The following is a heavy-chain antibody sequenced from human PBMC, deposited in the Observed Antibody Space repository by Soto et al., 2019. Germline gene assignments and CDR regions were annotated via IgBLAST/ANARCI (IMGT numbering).Heavy chain of an antibody. V-gene: IGHV3-30*18. Sequence: PGGSLRLSCAASGFTFSSYGLHWVRQAPGKGLEWVAVISYDGSNKYYADSVKGRFTISRDNSKNTLYLQMNSLRAEDTAVYYCAKDLRHNCNDLDYCRQVTLVTVAS. CDR2: ISYDGSNK. CDR3: AKDLRHNCNDLDY. CDR1: GFTFSSYG. D-gene: IGHD1-20*01. J-gene: IGHJ4*02.